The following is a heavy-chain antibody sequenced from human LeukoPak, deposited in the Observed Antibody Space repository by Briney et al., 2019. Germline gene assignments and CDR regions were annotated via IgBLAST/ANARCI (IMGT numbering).Heavy chain of an antibody. Sequence: GGSLRLSCAASGFTFSSYAMHWVRQAPGKGLEWVAVVSNDGSNKYYADSVKGRFTISRDNSKNTLYLQMNSLGAEDTSVYYCAGRCSYGSHCLDYWGQGTLVTVSS. CDR2: VSNDGSNK. V-gene: IGHV3-30-3*01. J-gene: IGHJ4*02. D-gene: IGHD5-18*01. CDR1: GFTFSSYA. CDR3: AGRCSYGSHCLDY.